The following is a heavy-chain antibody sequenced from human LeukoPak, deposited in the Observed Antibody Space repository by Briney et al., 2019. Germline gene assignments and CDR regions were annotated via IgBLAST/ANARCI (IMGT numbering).Heavy chain of an antibody. Sequence: ASVKVSCKASGYSFTSYDISWVRQAPGQGLEWMGWISAYNGNTNYAQKLQGRVTMTTDTSTSTAYMELRSLRSDDTAVYYCARVLVPYYFDYWGQGTLVTVSS. CDR2: ISAYNGNT. CDR1: GYSFTSYD. V-gene: IGHV1-18*01. D-gene: IGHD6-13*01. J-gene: IGHJ4*02. CDR3: ARVLVPYYFDY.